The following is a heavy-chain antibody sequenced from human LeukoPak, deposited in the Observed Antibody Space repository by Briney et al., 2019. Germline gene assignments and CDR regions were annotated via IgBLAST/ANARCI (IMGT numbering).Heavy chain of an antibody. V-gene: IGHV3-21*01. CDR2: ISSSSSYI. Sequence: GGSLRLSCAASGFTFSSYSMNWVRQAPGKGLEWVSSISSSSSYIYYADSVKGRFTISRDNAKNSLYLQMNSLRAEDTAVYYCAREFVGAMYYFDYWGQGTLVTVSS. CDR1: GFTFSSYS. D-gene: IGHD3-16*01. CDR3: AREFVGAMYYFDY. J-gene: IGHJ4*02.